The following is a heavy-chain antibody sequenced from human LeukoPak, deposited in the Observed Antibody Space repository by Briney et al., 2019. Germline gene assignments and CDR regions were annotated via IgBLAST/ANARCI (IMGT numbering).Heavy chain of an antibody. D-gene: IGHD5-24*01. CDR2: INPNSGGT. V-gene: IGHV1-2*02. CDR1: GYTFTGYY. CDR3: ARAEMATITSDY. J-gene: IGHJ4*02. Sequence: ASVKVSCKASGYTFTGYYMHWVRQAPGQGLEWMGWINPNSGGTNYAQKFQGRVTMTRDTSISTAYMELSRLRSDDTAVYYCARAEMATITSDYWGQGTLVTVSS.